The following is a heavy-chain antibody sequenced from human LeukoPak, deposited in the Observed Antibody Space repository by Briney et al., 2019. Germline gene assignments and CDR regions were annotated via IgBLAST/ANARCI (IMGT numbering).Heavy chain of an antibody. Sequence: GGSLRLSCAASGFTFSNAWMSWVRQAPGKGLEWVSTISDSGGSTYYADSVKGRFTISRDNSKNTLYLQMNSLRAEDTAVYYCAKAKAPYSSSPIDYWGQGTLVTVSS. CDR1: GFTFSNAW. J-gene: IGHJ4*02. CDR3: AKAKAPYSSSPIDY. V-gene: IGHV3-23*01. CDR2: ISDSGGST. D-gene: IGHD6-6*01.